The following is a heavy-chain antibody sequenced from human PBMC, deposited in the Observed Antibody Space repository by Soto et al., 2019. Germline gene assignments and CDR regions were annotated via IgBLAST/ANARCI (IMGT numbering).Heavy chain of an antibody. V-gene: IGHV1-69*01. CDR1: GDTLSNYA. J-gene: IGHJ4*02. Sequence: QVHLLQSGSEVKKPGSSVKVSCRASGDTLSNYAFSWVRQAPGQGLEWMGGIIPIFGTTSYAQKWQGRVILTADESTTTVYMELMSLRSEDTSLYFCALGLRGYHIDSWGQGTQVTVSS. D-gene: IGHD2-15*01. CDR3: ALGLRGYHIDS. CDR2: IIPIFGTT.